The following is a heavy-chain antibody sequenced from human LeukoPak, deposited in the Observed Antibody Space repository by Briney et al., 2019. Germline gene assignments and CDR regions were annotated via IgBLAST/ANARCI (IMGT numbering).Heavy chain of an antibody. J-gene: IGHJ4*02. V-gene: IGHV5-51*01. D-gene: IGHD6-19*01. Sequence: GESLKISCQGSGYTFTSYWIGWVRRVPGKGLEWMAISYPGDSDPIYSPSFQGQVTISADKSISNAYLQWSSLKASDTAMYYCARRGSSGWYSDYWGQGTLVTVSS. CDR1: GYTFTSYW. CDR3: ARRGSSGWYSDY. CDR2: SYPGDSDP.